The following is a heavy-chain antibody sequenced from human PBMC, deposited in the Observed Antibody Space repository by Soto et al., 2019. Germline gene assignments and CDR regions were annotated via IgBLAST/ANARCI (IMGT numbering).Heavy chain of an antibody. J-gene: IGHJ4*02. CDR2: IYSGGST. CDR1: GFTVSSNY. D-gene: IGHD4-17*01. CDR3: AREGMTTVTNFDY. V-gene: IGHV3-66*01. Sequence: ESGGGLVQPGGSLRLSCAASGFTVSSNYMSWVRQAPGKGLEWVSVIYSGGSTYYADSVKGRFTISRDNSKNTLYLQMNSLRAEDTAVYYCAREGMTTVTNFDYWGQGTLVTASS.